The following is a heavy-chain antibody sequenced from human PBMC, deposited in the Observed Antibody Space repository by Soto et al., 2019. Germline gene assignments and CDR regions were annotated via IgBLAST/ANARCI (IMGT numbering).Heavy chain of an antibody. CDR2: IYYSGST. Sequence: QVQLQESGPGLVKPSQTLSLTCTVSGGSISSGGYYWSWIRQHPGKGLEWIGYIYYSGSTYYNPSLKSQVTIAVDTSKNQFSLKLSSVTAADTAVYYCARVNSEALEWSSYYYYYMDVWGKGTTVTVSS. CDR1: GGSISSGGYY. D-gene: IGHD3-3*01. V-gene: IGHV4-31*01. CDR3: ARVNSEALEWSSYYYYYMDV. J-gene: IGHJ6*03.